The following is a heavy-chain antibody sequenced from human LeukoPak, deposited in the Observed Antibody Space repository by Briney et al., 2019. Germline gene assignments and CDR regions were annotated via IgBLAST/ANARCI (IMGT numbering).Heavy chain of an antibody. D-gene: IGHD4-11*01. J-gene: IGHJ4*02. Sequence: GASVKVSCKASVYTFSNYGISWVRQAPGQGLEWMGWISPYNGNTNHAQKLQSRVTMTTDTSTSTAYMELRSLRSDDTAVYYCARVASNGQFYFDYWGQGTLVTVSS. V-gene: IGHV1-18*01. CDR3: ARVASNGQFYFDY. CDR2: ISPYNGNT. CDR1: VYTFSNYG.